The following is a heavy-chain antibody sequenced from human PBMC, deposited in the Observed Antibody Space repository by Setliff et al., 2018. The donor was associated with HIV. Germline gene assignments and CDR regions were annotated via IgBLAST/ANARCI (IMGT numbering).Heavy chain of an antibody. V-gene: IGHV3-7*01. CDR3: APINWYQPILDF. J-gene: IGHJ4*02. D-gene: IGHD2-2*01. CDR1: GFTFSNYW. Sequence: GGSLRFSCAASGFTFSNYWMNWVRQAPGKGLEWVANIKDDGSAKYYVDSVKGRFTISRDNAKNSLSLQMDSLSPEDTAVYYCAPINWYQPILDFWGQGTLVTVSS. CDR2: IKDDGSAK.